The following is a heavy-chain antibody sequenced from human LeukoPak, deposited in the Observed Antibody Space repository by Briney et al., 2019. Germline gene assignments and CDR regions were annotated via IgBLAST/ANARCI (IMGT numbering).Heavy chain of an antibody. CDR3: ARVPGSYSGDY. CDR2: ISSSSSTI. CDR1: GFTFSSYS. J-gene: IGHJ4*02. D-gene: IGHD1-26*01. V-gene: IGHV3-48*04. Sequence: PGGSLRLSCAASGFTFSSYSMNWVRQAPGKGLEWVSYISSSSSTIYYADSVKGRFTISRDNAKNSLYLQMNSLRAEDTAVYYCARVPGSYSGDYWGQGTLVTVSS.